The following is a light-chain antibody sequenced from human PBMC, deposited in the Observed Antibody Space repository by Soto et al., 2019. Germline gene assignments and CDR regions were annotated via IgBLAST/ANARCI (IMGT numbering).Light chain of an antibody. CDR1: SSDVGRYSL. J-gene: IGLJ3*02. Sequence: QSALTQPASVSGSPGQSITISCTGTSSDVGRYSLVSWYQQHPGKAPKLVIYEGTKRPSGVSDRFSGSKSGNTAALTVSGLQAEDEAVYYCSSHAGRNTVLFGGGTKLTVL. V-gene: IGLV2-14*02. CDR2: EGT. CDR3: SSHAGRNTVL.